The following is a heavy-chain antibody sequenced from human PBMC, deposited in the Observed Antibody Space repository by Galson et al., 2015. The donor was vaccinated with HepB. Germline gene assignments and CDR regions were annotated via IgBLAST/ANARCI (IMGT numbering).Heavy chain of an antibody. CDR3: ARGSFPLPYSGSSLDY. CDR2: IYSGGSA. Sequence: SLRLSCAASGFTVSSNYMSWVRQAPGKGLEWVSVIYSGGSAYYADSVKGRFTISRDNSKNTLYLQMNSLRAEDTAVYYCARGSFPLPYSGSSLDYWGQGTLVTVSS. CDR1: GFTVSSNY. J-gene: IGHJ4*02. D-gene: IGHD1-26*01. V-gene: IGHV3-53*01.